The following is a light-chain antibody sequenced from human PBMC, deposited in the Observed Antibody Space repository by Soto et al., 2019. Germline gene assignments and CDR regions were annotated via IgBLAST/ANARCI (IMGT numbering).Light chain of an antibody. J-gene: IGKJ1*01. CDR1: QSVSRN. CDR3: QHYNTWPRT. Sequence: EIVMTQSPATLSVSPGERATLSCRASQSVSRNLAWYQQKPGQAPRLLIYGASTRATGIPARFSGSGSGTEFTLTISSLQSEDPAVYYCQHYNTWPRTFGQGTKVDIK. CDR2: GAS. V-gene: IGKV3-15*01.